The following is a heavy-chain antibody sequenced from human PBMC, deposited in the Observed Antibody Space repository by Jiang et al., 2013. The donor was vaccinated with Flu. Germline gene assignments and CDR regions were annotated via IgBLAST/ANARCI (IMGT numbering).Heavy chain of an antibody. CDR1: GGSISSGGYY. CDR3: ARIWDTAMVYFDY. V-gene: IGHV4-31*03. D-gene: IGHD5-18*01. Sequence: LSLTCTVSGGSISSGGYYWSWIRQHPGKGLEWIGYIYYMGSTYYNPSLKSRVTISVDTSKNQFSLKLSSVTAADTAVYYCARIWDTAMVYFDYWGQGTLVTVSS. CDR2: IYYMGST. J-gene: IGHJ4*02.